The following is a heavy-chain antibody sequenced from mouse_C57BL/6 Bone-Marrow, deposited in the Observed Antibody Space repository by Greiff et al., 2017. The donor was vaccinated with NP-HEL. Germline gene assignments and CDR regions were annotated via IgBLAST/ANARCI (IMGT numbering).Heavy chain of an antibody. J-gene: IGHJ4*01. CDR1: GYSITSGYY. CDR3: ARAPATVVATRAMDY. Sequence: DVKLQESGPGLVKPSQSLSLTCSVTGYSITSGYYWNWIRQFPGNKLEWMGYISYDGSNNYNPSLKNRISITRDTSKNQFFLKLNSVTTEDTATYYCARAPATVVATRAMDYWGQGTSVTVSS. V-gene: IGHV3-6*01. CDR2: ISYDGSN. D-gene: IGHD1-1*01.